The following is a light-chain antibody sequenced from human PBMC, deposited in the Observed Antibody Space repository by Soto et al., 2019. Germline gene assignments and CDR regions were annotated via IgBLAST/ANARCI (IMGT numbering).Light chain of an antibody. J-gene: IGKJ2*01. CDR2: WAS. Sequence: DIVMTQSPDSLAVSLGERATINCKSSQRLLYSSNNKSYLAWYQQKPGQPPELLLYWASARESGVPDRFSGSGSGTDFTLTISSLQAADVAVYYCQQYYSTPLTFGQGTKVDIK. CDR1: QRLLYSSNNKSY. CDR3: QQYYSTPLT. V-gene: IGKV4-1*01.